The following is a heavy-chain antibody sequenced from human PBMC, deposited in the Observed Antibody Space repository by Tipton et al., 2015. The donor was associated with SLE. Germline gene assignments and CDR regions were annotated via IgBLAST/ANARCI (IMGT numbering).Heavy chain of an antibody. D-gene: IGHD1-26*01. CDR3: ARESYTSDYYYYMDV. V-gene: IGHV4-59*12. CDR2: ISDGGGT. J-gene: IGHJ6*03. CDR1: GGSISSNY. Sequence: TLSLTCSVSGGSISSNYWIWIRQPPGKGLEWIGYISDGGGTNYNPSLQSRVTMSVDTSKNQFSLKLTSVTAADTAVYYCARESYTSDYYYYMDVWGRGTSVAVSS.